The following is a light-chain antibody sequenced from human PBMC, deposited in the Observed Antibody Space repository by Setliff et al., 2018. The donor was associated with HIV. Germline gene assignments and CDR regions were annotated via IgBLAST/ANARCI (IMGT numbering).Light chain of an antibody. J-gene: IGLJ2*01. CDR3: AAWDVLLSGPL. V-gene: IGLV1-47*01. CDR2: QSS. CDR1: SSNIGGSF. Sequence: QSALAQPPSVSGTPGQSVTISCSGSSSNIGGSFAYWYQQLPGTAPKLLIYQSSERPSGVPDRFSGSKSGTSASLVISGLRSEDEANYYCAAWDVLLSGPLFGGGTKVTVL.